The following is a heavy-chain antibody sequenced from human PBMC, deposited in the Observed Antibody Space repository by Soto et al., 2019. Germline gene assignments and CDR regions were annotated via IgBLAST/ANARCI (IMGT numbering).Heavy chain of an antibody. CDR1: GSRFSNYG. CDR2: IWANGSKR. D-gene: IGHD1-26*01. Sequence: QVQLVESGGVVVQPGRSLSLSCAASGSRFSNYGMHWVRQAPGKGLEWVAVIWANGSKRYYAVSVEGRFTISRDNSKNTLYLQMNSLTAEDTAVYYCATDSVSSPFEYWGQGTPVTVSS. CDR3: ATDSVSSPFEY. V-gene: IGHV3-33*01. J-gene: IGHJ4*02.